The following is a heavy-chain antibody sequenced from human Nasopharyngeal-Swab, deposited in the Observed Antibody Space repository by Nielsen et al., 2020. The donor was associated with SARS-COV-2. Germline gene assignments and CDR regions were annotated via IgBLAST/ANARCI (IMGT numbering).Heavy chain of an antibody. Sequence: SETLSLTCTVFGGAISSGGYYWSWIRQPPRKGLEWIGYIYYSGRTYSNPSLKSRVTISVDTSKNQFSLKLSSVTAADTAVYYCARELSSITIFGVVTRYFDYWGQGTLVTVSS. CDR3: ARELSSITIFGVVTRYFDY. CDR2: IYYSGRT. J-gene: IGHJ4*02. CDR1: GGAISSGGYY. D-gene: IGHD3-3*01. V-gene: IGHV4-31*03.